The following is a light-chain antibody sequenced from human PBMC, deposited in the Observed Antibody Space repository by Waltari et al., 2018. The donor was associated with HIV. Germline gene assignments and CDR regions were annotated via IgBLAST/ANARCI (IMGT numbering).Light chain of an antibody. V-gene: IGLV1-47*01. Sequence: QSVLTQPPSASGTPGQRVTISCSGSSSNIGSNYVYWYRQLPGPAPKRLIYRSNQRPSGVPDRFSGSKSGTSASLAISGLRSENEADYYCAAWDASLSVWVFGGGTKLTVL. CDR1: SSNIGSNY. CDR2: RSN. CDR3: AAWDASLSVWV. J-gene: IGLJ3*02.